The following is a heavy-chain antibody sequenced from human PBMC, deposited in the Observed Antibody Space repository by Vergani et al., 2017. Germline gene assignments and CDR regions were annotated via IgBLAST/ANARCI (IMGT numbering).Heavy chain of an antibody. CDR3: AREVQSPWVRGVLNWFDP. D-gene: IGHD3-10*01. V-gene: IGHV1-18*01. Sequence: QVQLVQSGAEVKKPGASVKFSCKASGSTFTSYGISGVRQAPGQGLEWMGWISVYNGNTNYAQKLQGRVTMTTDTSTSTAYMELRSLRSDDTAVYYCAREVQSPWVRGVLNWFDPWGQGTLVTVSS. CDR1: GSTFTSYG. J-gene: IGHJ5*02. CDR2: ISVYNGNT.